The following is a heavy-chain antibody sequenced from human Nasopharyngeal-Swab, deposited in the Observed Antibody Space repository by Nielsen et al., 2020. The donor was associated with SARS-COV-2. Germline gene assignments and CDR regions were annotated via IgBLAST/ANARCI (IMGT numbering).Heavy chain of an antibody. CDR3: ARGGLLGYYRHYLGY. CDR2: INPSGGST. J-gene: IGHJ4*02. CDR1: GYTFTSYY. D-gene: IGHD3-22*01. V-gene: IGHV1-46*01. Sequence: ASVKVSCKASGYTFTSYYMHWVRQAPGQGLEWMGIINPSGGSTSYAQKLQGRVTMTTDTSTSTAYMELRSLRSDDTAVYYCARGGLLGYYRHYLGYWGQGTLVTVSS.